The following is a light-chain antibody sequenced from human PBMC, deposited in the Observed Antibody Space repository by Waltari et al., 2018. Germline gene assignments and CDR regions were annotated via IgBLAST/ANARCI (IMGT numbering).Light chain of an antibody. CDR2: LTS. CDR1: QSLLHSSGNNY. CDR3: MQALHIPLT. V-gene: IGKV2-28*01. Sequence: DIVMTQSPLSLPVTPGEPASISCRSSQSLLHSSGNNYLAWYLQKPGQSPQLLIFLTSNLASGVPDRFSGSGSGTDFTLKISRVEAEDVGVYYCMQALHIPLTFGGGTRVEIK. J-gene: IGKJ4*01.